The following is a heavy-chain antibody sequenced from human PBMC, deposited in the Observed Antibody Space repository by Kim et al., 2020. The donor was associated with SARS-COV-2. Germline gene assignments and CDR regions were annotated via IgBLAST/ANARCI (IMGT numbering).Heavy chain of an antibody. CDR3: ARVRETGYSSSWYLDY. CDR2: IIPIFGTA. Sequence: SVKVSCKASGGTFSSYAISWVRQAPGQGLEWMGGIIPIFGTANYAQKFQGRVTITADESTSTAYMELSSLRSEDTAVYYCARVRETGYSSSWYLDYWGQGTLVTVSS. V-gene: IGHV1-69*13. D-gene: IGHD6-13*01. CDR1: GGTFSSYA. J-gene: IGHJ4*02.